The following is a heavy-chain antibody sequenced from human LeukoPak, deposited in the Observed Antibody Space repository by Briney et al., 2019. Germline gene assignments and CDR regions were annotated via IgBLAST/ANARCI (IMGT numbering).Heavy chain of an antibody. Sequence: SQTLSLTCTVSGGSISSYYWSWIRQPPGKGLEWIGYIYYSGSTNYNPSLKSRVTISVDTSKNQFSLKLSSVTAADTAVYYCARALSAAHNDYWGQGTLVTVSS. CDR2: IYYSGST. CDR1: GGSISSYY. V-gene: IGHV4-59*01. J-gene: IGHJ4*02. CDR3: ARALSAAHNDY.